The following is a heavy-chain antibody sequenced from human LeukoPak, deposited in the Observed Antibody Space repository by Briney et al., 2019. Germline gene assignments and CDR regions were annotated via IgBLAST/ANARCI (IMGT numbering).Heavy chain of an antibody. V-gene: IGHV1-2*06. CDR3: ARDGGREMATSGRDYYYYMDV. CDR2: INPNSGGT. J-gene: IGHJ6*03. D-gene: IGHD5-24*01. CDR1: GYTFTGYY. Sequence: ASVKVSCKASGYTFTGYYMHWVRQAPGQGLEWMGRINPNSGGTNYAQKFQGRVTMTRDTSISTAYMELSRLRSDDTAVYYCARDGGREMATSGRDYYYYMDVWGKGTTVTVSS.